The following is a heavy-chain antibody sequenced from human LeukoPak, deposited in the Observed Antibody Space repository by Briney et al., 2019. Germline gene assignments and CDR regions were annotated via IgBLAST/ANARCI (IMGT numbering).Heavy chain of an antibody. CDR2: INHSGST. Sequence: SETLSLTCAVYGGSFSGYYWSWIRQPPGKGLEWIGEINHSGSTNYNPSLKSRVTISVDTSKNQFSLMLSPVTAADTAVYYCAREAAYQLLFIDYWGQGTLVTVPS. CDR3: AREAAYQLLFIDY. J-gene: IGHJ4*02. V-gene: IGHV4-34*01. D-gene: IGHD2-2*01. CDR1: GGSFSGYY.